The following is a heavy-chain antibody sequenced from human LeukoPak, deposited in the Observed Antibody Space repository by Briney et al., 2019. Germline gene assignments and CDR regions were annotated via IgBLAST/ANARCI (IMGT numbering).Heavy chain of an antibody. Sequence: GGPLRLSCAASGFALSSHWMTWVRQVPGRGPEWVANVNRDGSETYYLDSVKGRFTISKDNAKNSLYLQMNSLRAEDTALYHCARNNGMDVWGQGTTVTVSS. CDR3: ARNNGMDV. V-gene: IGHV3-7*03. CDR2: VNRDGSET. CDR1: GFALSSHW. J-gene: IGHJ6*02.